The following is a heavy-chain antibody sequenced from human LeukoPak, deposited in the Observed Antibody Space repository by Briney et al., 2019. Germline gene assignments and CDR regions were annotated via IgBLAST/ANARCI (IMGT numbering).Heavy chain of an antibody. D-gene: IGHD7-27*01. J-gene: IGHJ4*02. CDR3: ARILGPATGVDY. V-gene: IGHV4-59*01. CDR1: GGSISSYY. Sequence: SETLSLTCTVSGGSISSYYWSWIRQPPGKGLEWIGYIYYSGGTNYNPSLKSRVTISVDTSKNQFSLKLSSVTAADTAVYYCARILGPATGVDYWGQGTLVTVSS. CDR2: IYYSGGT.